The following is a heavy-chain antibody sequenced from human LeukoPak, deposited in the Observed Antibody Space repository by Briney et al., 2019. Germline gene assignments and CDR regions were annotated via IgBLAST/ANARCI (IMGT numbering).Heavy chain of an antibody. J-gene: IGHJ4*02. Sequence: PGGSLRLSCAASGFTFSSYAMSWVRQAPGKGLEWVAVISYDGSNKYYADSVKGRFTISRDNSKNTLYLQMNSLRAEDTAVYYCAKDLGGDYLTGSGLDYWGQGTLVTVSS. V-gene: IGHV3-30*18. CDR3: AKDLGGDYLTGSGLDY. D-gene: IGHD4-17*01. CDR2: ISYDGSNK. CDR1: GFTFSSYA.